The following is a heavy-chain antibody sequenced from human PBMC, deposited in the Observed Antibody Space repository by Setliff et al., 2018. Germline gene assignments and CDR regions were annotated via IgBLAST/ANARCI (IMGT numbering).Heavy chain of an antibody. CDR3: ARLGAPASHDAFDI. D-gene: IGHD6-25*01. Sequence: PGESLKISCMGSGYRFTTYWIGRVRQMPGKGLEWMGIVFSGDSDTRYSPSFQGQVTMSADKSINTAYLQWSSLKASDTAMYYCARLGAPASHDAFDIWGQGTMVTVSS. V-gene: IGHV5-51*01. CDR1: GYRFTTYW. J-gene: IGHJ3*02. CDR2: VFSGDSDT.